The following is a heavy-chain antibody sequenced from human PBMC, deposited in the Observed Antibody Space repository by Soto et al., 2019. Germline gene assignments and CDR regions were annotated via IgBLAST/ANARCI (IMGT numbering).Heavy chain of an antibody. CDR3: VRDDNTGRYQSFDY. CDR1: AYSISRSNW. J-gene: IGHJ4*02. D-gene: IGHD1-26*01. V-gene: IGHV4-4*02. CDR2: IYHSGNT. Sequence: PTQTPSLTCGVSAYSISRSNWSRGVRQPARKGLEWIGEIYHSGNTNYNPSLKSRVTISVDTSKNQFSLNLSSVTVADTAVYYCVRDDNTGRYQSFDYWGQGSLVAVSS.